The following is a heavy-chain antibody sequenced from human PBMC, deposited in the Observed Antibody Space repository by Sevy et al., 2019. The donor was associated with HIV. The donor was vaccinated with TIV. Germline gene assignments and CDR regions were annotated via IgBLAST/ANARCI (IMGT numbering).Heavy chain of an antibody. CDR3: GKEIKKSGRSGKDAFDI. Sequence: GGSLRLSCAASGFTLSTYWMHWVRQPPGKGLVWVSRINRDGSSTSYADSMKGRFTISRDNAKNTLFLQMNSLSAEDTAVYYSGKEIKKSGRSGKDAFDIWGQGTMVTVSS. CDR1: GFTLSTYW. J-gene: IGHJ3*02. D-gene: IGHD3-10*01. V-gene: IGHV3-74*01. CDR2: INRDGSST.